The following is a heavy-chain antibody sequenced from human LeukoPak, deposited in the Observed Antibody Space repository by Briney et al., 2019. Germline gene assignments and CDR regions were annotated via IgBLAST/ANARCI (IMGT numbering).Heavy chain of an antibody. CDR1: GYTFTSYG. V-gene: IGHV1-18*01. Sequence: VASVRVSCKASGYTFTSYGISWVRQAPGQGLEWMGWVSAYNGNTNYAQKLQGRVTMTTDTSTSTAYMEPRSLRSDDTAVYYCARDKGTNGVWRSGTIDYWGQGTLVTVSS. CDR2: VSAYNGNT. CDR3: ARDKGTNGVWRSGTIDY. D-gene: IGHD2-8*01. J-gene: IGHJ4*02.